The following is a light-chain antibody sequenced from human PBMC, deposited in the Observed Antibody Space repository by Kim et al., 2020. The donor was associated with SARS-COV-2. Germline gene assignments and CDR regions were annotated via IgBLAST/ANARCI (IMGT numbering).Light chain of an antibody. CDR3: QQYDNLYT. V-gene: IGKV1-33*01. CDR1: QDISNY. Sequence: DIQMTQSPSSLSASVGDRVTITCQASQDISNYLNWYQQKPGKAPKLLIYDASNLGTGVPSRFSGSGSGTDFTFTISSLQPEDIATYYCQQYDNLYTFGQGTKLEI. CDR2: DAS. J-gene: IGKJ2*01.